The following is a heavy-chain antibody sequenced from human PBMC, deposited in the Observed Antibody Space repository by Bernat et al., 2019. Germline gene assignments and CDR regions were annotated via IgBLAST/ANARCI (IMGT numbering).Heavy chain of an antibody. Sequence: EVQLVETGGGLIQPGGSLRLSCAASGFNVSNNYMNWVRQAPGKGLEWVSVMYRGGGTYYADYVKGRFTSSRDNSKNTLFRQMTRRGAEDTAVYYCARGKDGHYYFDYWGQGTLVTVSS. CDR3: ARGKDGHYYFDY. CDR2: MYRGGGT. V-gene: IGHV3-53*02. J-gene: IGHJ4*02. CDR1: GFNVSNNY. D-gene: IGHD3-10*01.